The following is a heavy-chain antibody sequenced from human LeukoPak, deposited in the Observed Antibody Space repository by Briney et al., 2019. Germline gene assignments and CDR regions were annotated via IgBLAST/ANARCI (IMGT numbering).Heavy chain of an antibody. J-gene: IGHJ4*02. CDR1: GFSFSSNS. D-gene: IGHD2-21*01. CDR3: AKDVSGLLYYFDY. Sequence: GGSLRLYCAASGFSFSSNSMSWVRQAPGKGLEWVSYISSSGSTIYYADSVKGRFTISRDNAKNTLYLQMNSLRAEDTAVYYCAKDVSGLLYYFDYWGQGTLVTVSS. V-gene: IGHV3-48*04. CDR2: ISSSGSTI.